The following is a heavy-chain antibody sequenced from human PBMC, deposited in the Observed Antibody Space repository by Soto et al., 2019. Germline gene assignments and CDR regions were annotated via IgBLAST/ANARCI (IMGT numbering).Heavy chain of an antibody. J-gene: IGHJ4*02. CDR2: IYYSGST. D-gene: IGHD3-22*01. CDR3: ARLRPQGLLLDY. CDR1: GGSISSSSYY. Sequence: QLQLQESGPGLVKPSETLSLTCTVSGGSISSSSYYWGWIRQPPGKGLEWIGSIYYSGSTYYNPSLKSRVTISVDTSKNQFSLKLSSVTAADTAVYYCARLRPQGLLLDYWGQGTLVTVSS. V-gene: IGHV4-39*01.